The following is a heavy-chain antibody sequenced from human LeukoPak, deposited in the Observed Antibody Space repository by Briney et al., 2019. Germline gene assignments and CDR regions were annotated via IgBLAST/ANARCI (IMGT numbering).Heavy chain of an antibody. D-gene: IGHD4-17*01. J-gene: IGHJ3*02. CDR2: MNPNSGNT. V-gene: IGHV1-8*01. Sequence: ASVKVSCKASGYSFTSYDINWVRQDTGQGLEWMGWMNPNSGNTGYAQKFQGRVTMTRNTSISTAYMELSSLRSEDTAVYYCARYFGDYDAFDIWGQGTMVTVSS. CDR1: GYSFTSYD. CDR3: ARYFGDYDAFDI.